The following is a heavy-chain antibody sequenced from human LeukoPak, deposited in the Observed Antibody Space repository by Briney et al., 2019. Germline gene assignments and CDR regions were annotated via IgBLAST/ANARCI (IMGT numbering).Heavy chain of an antibody. CDR2: ISGSGGST. CDR3: AEDGHHSLYYYGSGSYPYYFDY. D-gene: IGHD3-10*01. Sequence: GGSLRLSCAASGFTFSSYAMSWVRQAPGKGLEWVSAISGSGGSTYYADSVKGRFTISRDNSKNTLYLQMNSLRAEDTAVYYCAEDGHHSLYYYGSGSYPYYFDYWGQGTLVTVSS. V-gene: IGHV3-23*01. CDR1: GFTFSSYA. J-gene: IGHJ4*02.